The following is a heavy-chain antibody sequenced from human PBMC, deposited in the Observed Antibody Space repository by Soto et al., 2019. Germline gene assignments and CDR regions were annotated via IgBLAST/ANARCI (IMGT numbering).Heavy chain of an antibody. CDR1: GYTFTSYV. D-gene: IGHD3-22*01. V-gene: IGHV1-18*04. J-gene: IGHJ4*02. Sequence: ASVKVSCKASGYTFTSYVISWVREAPGQGLEWMGWISAYNGNTNYAQKLQGRVTMTTDTSTSTAYMELRSLRSDDTAVYYRARGDYYDSSGYYPDDYWGQGTLVTAPQ. CDR2: ISAYNGNT. CDR3: ARGDYYDSSGYYPDDY.